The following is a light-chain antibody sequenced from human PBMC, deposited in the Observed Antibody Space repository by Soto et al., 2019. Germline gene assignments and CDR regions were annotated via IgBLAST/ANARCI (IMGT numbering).Light chain of an antibody. V-gene: IGKV1-27*01. CDR3: QKHNGAPFT. J-gene: IGKJ3*01. Sequence: DIQMTQSPSSLSASIGDRVTITCRASQGISTYLAWYQQKPGKVPKLLIYVASTLQSGVPSRFSGSGSGTDFTLTISSLQPEDVATYYCQKHNGAPFTFGPGTKVDIK. CDR1: QGISTY. CDR2: VAS.